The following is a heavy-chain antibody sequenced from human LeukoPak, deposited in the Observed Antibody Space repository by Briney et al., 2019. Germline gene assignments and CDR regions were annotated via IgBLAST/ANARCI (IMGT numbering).Heavy chain of an antibody. CDR2: IYYSGST. Sequence: PSQTLSLTCTVSGGSISSGGYYWSWIRQHPGKGLEWIGYIYYSGSTYYNPSLKSRVTISVDTSKNQFSLKLSSVTAADTAVYYCARVQFGGAVAPIDYWGQGTLVTVSS. CDR1: GGSISSGGYY. V-gene: IGHV4-31*03. D-gene: IGHD6-19*01. J-gene: IGHJ4*02. CDR3: ARVQFGGAVAPIDY.